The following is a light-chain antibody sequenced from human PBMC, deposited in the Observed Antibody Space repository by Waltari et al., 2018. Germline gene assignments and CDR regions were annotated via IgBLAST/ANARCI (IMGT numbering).Light chain of an antibody. Sequence: QTVVTQEPSFSVSPGGTVTLTCGLSSGPVSSRHYPSWHQQTPGQAPRTLIYSTNSRSSGVPDRFSCSILGNKAALTITGAQADDESVDYCVLHMGNLVFGGVVFGGGTKLTVL. J-gene: IGLJ2*01. CDR2: STN. V-gene: IGLV8-61*01. CDR3: VLHMGNLVFGGVV. CDR1: SGPVSSRHY.